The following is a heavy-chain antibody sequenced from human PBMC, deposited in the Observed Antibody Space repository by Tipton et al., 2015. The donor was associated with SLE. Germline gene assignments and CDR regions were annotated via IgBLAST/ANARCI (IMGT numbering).Heavy chain of an antibody. CDR2: IYYSGST. Sequence: TLSLTCTVSGGSISSGSYYWGWIRQHPGKGLEWIGYIYYSGSTYYNPSLKSRVTISVDTSKNQFSLKLSSVTAADTAVYYCARSLGILTGYYKGYWYFDLWGRGTLVTVSS. V-gene: IGHV4-31*03. CDR1: GGSISSGSYY. D-gene: IGHD3-9*01. CDR3: ARSLGILTGYYKGYWYFDL. J-gene: IGHJ2*01.